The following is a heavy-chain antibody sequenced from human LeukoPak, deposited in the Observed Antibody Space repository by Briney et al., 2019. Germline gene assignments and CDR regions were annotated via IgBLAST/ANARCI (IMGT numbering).Heavy chain of an antibody. D-gene: IGHD2-2*01. CDR2: IYPGDSDT. Sequence: GEALKISSRGSGYSFTTYWIGWVRPMPGKGGEWMGIIYPGDSDTRYSPSFQGQVTISADKSINTAYLQWSSLKASDTAMYYCARRQGCSSTSCPPDSWGQGTLVTVSS. J-gene: IGHJ4*02. CDR3: ARRQGCSSTSCPPDS. V-gene: IGHV5-51*01. CDR1: GYSFTTYW.